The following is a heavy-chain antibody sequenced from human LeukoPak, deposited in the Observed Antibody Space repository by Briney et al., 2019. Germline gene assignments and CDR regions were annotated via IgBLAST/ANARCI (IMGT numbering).Heavy chain of an antibody. CDR3: AKGKYGGNSVIDY. D-gene: IGHD4-23*01. Sequence: GRSLRLSCAASGFTFSSYAMHWVRQAPGKGLEWVAVISYDGSNKYYADSVKGRFTISRDNSKNTLYLQMNSLRAEDTAVYYCAKGKYGGNSVIDYWGQGTLVTVSS. CDR2: ISYDGSNK. V-gene: IGHV3-30-3*01. CDR1: GFTFSSYA. J-gene: IGHJ4*02.